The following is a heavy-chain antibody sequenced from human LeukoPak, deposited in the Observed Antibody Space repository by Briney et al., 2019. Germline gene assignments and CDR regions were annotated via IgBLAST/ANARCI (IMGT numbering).Heavy chain of an antibody. V-gene: IGHV3-48*01. Sequence: GGSLRLSCAASGLTFSSYSMNWVRQAPGKGLEWGSYISGSSSTIYYADSVKGRFTISRDNGKNTLYLQMNSLRAEDTAVYYCARGSTYYDSSGQVPFNYWGQGTLVTVSS. J-gene: IGHJ4*02. CDR2: ISGSSSTI. D-gene: IGHD3-22*01. CDR3: ARGSTYYDSSGQVPFNY. CDR1: GLTFSSYS.